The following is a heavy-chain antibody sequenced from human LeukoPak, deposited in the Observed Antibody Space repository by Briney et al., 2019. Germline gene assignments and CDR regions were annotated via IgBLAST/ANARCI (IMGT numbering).Heavy chain of an antibody. CDR2: ISYDGSNK. J-gene: IGHJ5*02. Sequence: PGGSLRLSCAASGFTFSSYGMHWVRQAPGKGLEWVAVISYDGSNKYYADSVKGRFTISRDNSKNTLYLQMNSLRAEDTAVYYCAKLLMANDYGDPWGQGTLVTVSS. CDR1: GFTFSSYG. D-gene: IGHD4-17*01. CDR3: AKLLMANDYGDP. V-gene: IGHV3-30*18.